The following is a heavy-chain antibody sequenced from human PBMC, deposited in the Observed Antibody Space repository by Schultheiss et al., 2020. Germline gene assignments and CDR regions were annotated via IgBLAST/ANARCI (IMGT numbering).Heavy chain of an antibody. CDR2: INPSGGST. CDR3: TTINDYYDSSGYYYVVDY. CDR1: GYTFTSYY. J-gene: IGHJ4*02. Sequence: GGSLRLSCKASGYTFTSYYMHWVRQAPGQGLEWMGIINPSGGSTSYAQKFQGRVTMTRDTSTSTVYMELSSLRSEDTAVYYCTTINDYYDSSGYYYVVDYWGQGTLVTVSS. D-gene: IGHD3-22*01. V-gene: IGHV1-46*01.